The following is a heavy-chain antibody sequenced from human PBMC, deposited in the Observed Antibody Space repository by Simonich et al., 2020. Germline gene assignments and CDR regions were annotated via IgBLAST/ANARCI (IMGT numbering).Heavy chain of an antibody. CDR1: GFTFSSYW. Sequence: EVQLVESGGGLVQPGGSLRLSCAASGFTFSSYWMSWVRQAPGKGLEWVANIKQDGSEKYYVDSVKGPFTSSRDNAKNSLYLQMNSLRAEDTAVYYCARDGLGTAYYYYMDVWGKGTTVTVSS. J-gene: IGHJ6*03. V-gene: IGHV3-7*01. D-gene: IGHD7-27*01. CDR2: IKQDGSEK. CDR3: ARDGLGTAYYYYMDV.